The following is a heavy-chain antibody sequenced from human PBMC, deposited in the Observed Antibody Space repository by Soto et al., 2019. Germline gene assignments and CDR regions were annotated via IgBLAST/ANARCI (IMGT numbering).Heavy chain of an antibody. CDR3: AREYCSSTSCYEDY. CDR1: GFTVSSNY. V-gene: IGHV3-53*01. J-gene: IGHJ4*02. Sequence: GGSLRLSCAASGFTVSSNYMSWVRQAPGKGLEWVSVIYSGGSTYYADSEKGRFTISRDNSKNTLYLQMNSLRAEDTAVYYCAREYCSSTSCYEDYWGQGTLVTVSS. D-gene: IGHD2-2*01. CDR2: IYSGGST.